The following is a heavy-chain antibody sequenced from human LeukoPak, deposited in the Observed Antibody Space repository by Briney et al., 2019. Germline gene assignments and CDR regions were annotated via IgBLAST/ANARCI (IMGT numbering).Heavy chain of an antibody. J-gene: IGHJ4*02. CDR3: ARDGSFDY. CDR2: ISANIGGT. Sequence: ASVKVSCKASGYTFTDYYIHWLRQAPGQGLEWTGWISANIGGTNYAQKFRGRVTMTKDTSISTAYMELSGLTSDDTAVYYCARDGSFDYWGQGTLVTVSS. CDR1: GYTFTDYY. V-gene: IGHV1-2*02. D-gene: IGHD5-12*01.